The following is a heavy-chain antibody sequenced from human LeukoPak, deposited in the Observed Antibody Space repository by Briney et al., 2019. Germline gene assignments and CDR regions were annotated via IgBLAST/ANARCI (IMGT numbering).Heavy chain of an antibody. CDR3: AKPAYCSGGSCYSIGYFDY. CDR2: ISNDGNNK. J-gene: IGHJ4*02. D-gene: IGHD2-15*01. Sequence: PGGSLRLSCTASGFTFSGYGMHWVRQAPGKGLEWVAVISNDGNNKYYADSVKGRFTISRDNSKNTLYLQMNSLRAEDTAVYYCAKPAYCSGGSCYSIGYFDYWGQGTLVTVSS. CDR1: GFTFSGYG. V-gene: IGHV3-30*18.